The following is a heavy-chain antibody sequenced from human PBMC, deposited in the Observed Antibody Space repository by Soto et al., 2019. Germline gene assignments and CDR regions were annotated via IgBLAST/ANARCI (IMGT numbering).Heavy chain of an antibody. CDR1: GFTFSSYA. V-gene: IGHV3-30-3*01. CDR3: ARMKQQLELWYYYYGMDV. Sequence: HPGGSLRLSCAASGFTFSSYAMHWVRQAPGKGLEWVAVISYDGSNKYYADSVKGRFTISRDNSKNTLYLQMNSLRAEDTAVCYCARMKQQLELWYYYYGMDVWGQGTTVTVSS. J-gene: IGHJ6*02. D-gene: IGHD6-13*01. CDR2: ISYDGSNK.